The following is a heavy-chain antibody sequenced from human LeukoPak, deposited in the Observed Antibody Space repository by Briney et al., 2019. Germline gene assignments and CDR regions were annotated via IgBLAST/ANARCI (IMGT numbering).Heavy chain of an antibody. CDR3: ARFTVAGKVYYYYYMDV. CDR2: IYYSGST. D-gene: IGHD6-19*01. V-gene: IGHV4-30-4*01. Sequence: SETLSLTCTVSGGSISSGDYYWSWIRQPPGKGLEWIGYIYYSGSTYYNPSLKSRVTISVDTSKNQFSLKLSSVTAADTAVYYCARFTVAGKVYYYYYMDVWGKGITVTVSS. J-gene: IGHJ6*03. CDR1: GGSISSGDYY.